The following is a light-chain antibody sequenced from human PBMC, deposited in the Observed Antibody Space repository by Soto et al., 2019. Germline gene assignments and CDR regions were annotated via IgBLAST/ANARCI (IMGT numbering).Light chain of an antibody. CDR1: QSISAW. CDR2: KAS. CDR3: QQYHSYPLT. Sequence: DIQMTQSPSTLSASVGERVTITCRASQSISAWLAWYQQKPGKAPKLLIYKASNVESGAPSRFSGSGSGTEFTLTISRLQPDDFATYYCQQYHSYPLTFGQGTRLEIK. J-gene: IGKJ5*01. V-gene: IGKV1-5*03.